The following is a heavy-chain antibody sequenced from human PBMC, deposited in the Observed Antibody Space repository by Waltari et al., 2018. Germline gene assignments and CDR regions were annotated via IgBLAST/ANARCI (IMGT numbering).Heavy chain of an antibody. V-gene: IGHV3-7*03. D-gene: IGHD3-10*01. J-gene: IGHJ4*02. Sequence: EVQVVESGGGLVQPGGSLRLSCAVSEITFGRYWMSWVRQAPARGMEWVAKVKQDGSAKYYGDSVRGRFTISRDNGRRTLYLQMDSLRAEDTAVYYCAAERSGTYYNFFDFWGQGTLVTVSS. CDR2: VKQDGSAK. CDR1: EITFGRYW. CDR3: AAERSGTYYNFFDF.